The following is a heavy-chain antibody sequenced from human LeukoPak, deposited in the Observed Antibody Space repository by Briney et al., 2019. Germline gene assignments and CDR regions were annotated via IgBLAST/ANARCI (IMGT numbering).Heavy chain of an antibody. CDR1: GGSISSSSYY. V-gene: IGHV4-39*07. J-gene: IGHJ3*02. D-gene: IGHD5-24*01. CDR3: ARGQTDGYKANAFDI. Sequence: SGTLSLTCTVSGGSISSSSYYWGWIRQPPGKGLEWIGTIYYSGSTYYNPSLKSRVTISVDTSKNQFSLNLTSVTAADTAVYYCARGQTDGYKANAFDIWGQGTMVTVSS. CDR2: IYYSGST.